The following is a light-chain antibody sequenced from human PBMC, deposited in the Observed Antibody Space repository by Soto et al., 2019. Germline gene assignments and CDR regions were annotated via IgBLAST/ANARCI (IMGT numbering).Light chain of an antibody. Sequence: QSVLTQPRSVSGSPGQSVTISCTGTSSDVGGYNYVSWYQHHPGRAPKLMIYDVSKRPSGVPDRFSGSKSGNTASLTISGPQAGDGGIFSCPLLAGTPPPFVLGTGPK. CDR1: SSDVGGYNY. V-gene: IGLV2-11*01. J-gene: IGLJ1*01. CDR3: PLLAGTPPPFV. CDR2: DVS.